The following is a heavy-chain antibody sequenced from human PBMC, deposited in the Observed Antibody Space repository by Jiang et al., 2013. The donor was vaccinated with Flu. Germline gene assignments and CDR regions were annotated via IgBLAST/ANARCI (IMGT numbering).Heavy chain of an antibody. CDR3: ARDRRFAGGMGLFRGDYYGMDV. D-gene: IGHD3-10*01. CDR1: GGSISSYY. V-gene: IGHV4-59*01. Sequence: GSGLVKPSETLSLTCTVSGGSISSYYWSWIRQPPGKGLEWIGYIYYSGSTNYNPSLKSRVTISVDTSKNQFSLKLSSVTAADTAVYYCARDRRFAGGMGLFRGDYYGMDVWGQGTTVTVSS. J-gene: IGHJ6*02. CDR2: IYYSGST.